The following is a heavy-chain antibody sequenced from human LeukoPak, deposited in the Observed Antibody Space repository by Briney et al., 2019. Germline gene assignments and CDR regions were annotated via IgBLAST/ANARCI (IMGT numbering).Heavy chain of an antibody. D-gene: IGHD1-1*01. J-gene: IGHJ5*02. V-gene: IGHV3-11*06. CDR1: GFTFSDYY. CDR2: ISSSSSYT. CDR3: ARERRIQLERRFDP. Sequence: PGGSLRLSCAASGFTFSDYYMSCIRQAPGKGLEWVSYISSSSSYTNYADSVKGRYTISRDNTKNSLYLQMNSLRAEDTAVYYCARERRIQLERRFDPWGQGTLVTVSS.